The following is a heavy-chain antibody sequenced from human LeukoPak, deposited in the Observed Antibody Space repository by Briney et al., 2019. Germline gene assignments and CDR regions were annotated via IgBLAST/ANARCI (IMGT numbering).Heavy chain of an antibody. J-gene: IGHJ4*02. Sequence: GGSLRLSCAASGFTFSSYSMNWLRQAPGKGLEWVSSISSSSSYIYYADSVKGRFTISRDNAKNSLYLQMNSLRAEDTAVYYCARRGYDFWSGYSNFDYWGQGNLVTVSS. D-gene: IGHD3-3*01. CDR3: ARRGYDFWSGYSNFDY. CDR2: ISSSSSYI. V-gene: IGHV3-21*01. CDR1: GFTFSSYS.